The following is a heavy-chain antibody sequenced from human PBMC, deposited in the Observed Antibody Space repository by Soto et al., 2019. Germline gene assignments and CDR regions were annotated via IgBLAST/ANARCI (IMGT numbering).Heavy chain of an antibody. D-gene: IGHD2-2*01. CDR2: IHYSGST. Sequence: SETLSLTCTVSGGSISSYYWSWIRQPPGKGLEWIGYIHYSGSTNYNPSLKGRVTISVDTSKNQFSLKLSSVTAADTAVYYCARGYCSSTSCFNYGMDVWGQGTTVTVSS. CDR1: GGSISSYY. J-gene: IGHJ6*02. V-gene: IGHV4-59*01. CDR3: ARGYCSSTSCFNYGMDV.